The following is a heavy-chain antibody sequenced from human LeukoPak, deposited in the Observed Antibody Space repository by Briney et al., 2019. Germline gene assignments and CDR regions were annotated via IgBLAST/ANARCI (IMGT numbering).Heavy chain of an antibody. V-gene: IGHV3-30*18. D-gene: IGHD3-9*01. CDR2: ISYDGSNK. Sequence: PGGSLRLSCAASGFTFSSYGMHWVRQAPGKGLEWVAVISYDGSNKYYAASVKGRFTISRDSSKNTLYLLMNSLRAEDTAVYYCAKDCRGLRYFDCPDYWGQGTLVTVSS. CDR1: GFTFSSYG. CDR3: AKDCRGLRYFDCPDY. J-gene: IGHJ4*02.